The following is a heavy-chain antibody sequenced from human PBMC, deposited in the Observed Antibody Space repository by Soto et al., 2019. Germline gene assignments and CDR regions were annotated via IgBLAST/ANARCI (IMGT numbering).Heavy chain of an antibody. D-gene: IGHD4-17*01. V-gene: IGHV1-18*01. CDR1: GYTFTSSG. CDR3: ARDVPTVTTGGPDY. CDR2: ISDYNGNT. J-gene: IGHJ4*02. Sequence: QVQLVQSGVEVEKPGASVKVSCKASGYTFTSSGVSWVRQAPGQGREWMGWISDYNGNTNYAQKFQGRVTMTTDTSTSTAYMELRSLRSDDTAVYYCARDVPTVTTGGPDYWGQGTLVTVSS.